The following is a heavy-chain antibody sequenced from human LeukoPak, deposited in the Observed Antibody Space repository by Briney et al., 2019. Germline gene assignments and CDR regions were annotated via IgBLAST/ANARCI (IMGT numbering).Heavy chain of an antibody. Sequence: ASVKVSCKASGYTFTSYGISWVRQAPGQGLEWMGWISAYNSNTNYAQKLQGRVTMTTDTSTSTAYMELRSLRSDDTAVYYCARDFPVCSSTSCYRDYYYYGMDVWGQGTTVTVSS. CDR1: GYTFTSYG. CDR3: ARDFPVCSSTSCYRDYYYYGMDV. J-gene: IGHJ6*02. V-gene: IGHV1-18*01. CDR2: ISAYNSNT. D-gene: IGHD2-2*01.